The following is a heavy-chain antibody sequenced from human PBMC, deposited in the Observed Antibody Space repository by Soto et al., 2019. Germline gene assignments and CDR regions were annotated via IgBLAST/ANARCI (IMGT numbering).Heavy chain of an antibody. V-gene: IGHV1-46*03. D-gene: IGHD6-19*01. CDR3: ARGPFTSGTY. CDR1: GYTFTSYY. J-gene: IGHJ4*02. CDR2: INPSGGST. Sequence: ASVKLSSKASGYTFTSYYMHWVRQATGQGLEWMGIINPSGGSTSYAQRFQGRVTMTRDTSTSTVYMELSSLRSEDTAVYYCARGPFTSGTYWGQGTLVTVSS.